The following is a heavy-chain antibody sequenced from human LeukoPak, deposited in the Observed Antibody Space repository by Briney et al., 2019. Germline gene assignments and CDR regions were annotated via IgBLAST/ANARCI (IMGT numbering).Heavy chain of an antibody. J-gene: IGHJ5*02. D-gene: IGHD3-10*01. V-gene: IGHV1-8*01. CDR1: GFTFTSYD. CDR2: MNPNNGNT. CDR3: VRDGEGVAISVNYWFDP. Sequence: ASVKVSCKASGFTFTSYDINWVRQATGQGLEWMGWMNPNNGNTGYAQKFQGRVTMTRDTSISTAYMELRSLRSEDTAVYYCVRDGEGVAISVNYWFDPWGQGTLVIVSS.